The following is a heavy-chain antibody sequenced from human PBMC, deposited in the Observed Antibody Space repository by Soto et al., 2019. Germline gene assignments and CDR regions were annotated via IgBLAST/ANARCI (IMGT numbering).Heavy chain of an antibody. CDR1: GYTFTSYY. J-gene: IGHJ5*01. CDR3: ARENWFDS. Sequence: VKVSCKASGYTFTSYYIHWVRQAPGQGLEWMGVINPSGGSTTYAQKFQDRVTMTRDTSTSTVYMELSSLRSEDTAVYYCARENWFDSWGQGTLVTVSS. CDR2: INPSGGST. V-gene: IGHV1-46*01.